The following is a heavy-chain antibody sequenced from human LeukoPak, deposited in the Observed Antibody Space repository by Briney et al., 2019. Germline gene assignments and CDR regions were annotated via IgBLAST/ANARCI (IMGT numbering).Heavy chain of an antibody. Sequence: PGGSLRLSCAASGFTFSSYAMSWVRQAPGKGLEWVSAISGSGGSTYYADSVKGRFTISRDNSKNTLYLQMNSLRAEDTAVYYCAKDWRAYCGGDCYRYFDYWGQGSLVTVPS. CDR1: GFTFSSYA. D-gene: IGHD2-21*02. CDR2: ISGSGGST. CDR3: AKDWRAYCGGDCYRYFDY. J-gene: IGHJ4*02. V-gene: IGHV3-23*01.